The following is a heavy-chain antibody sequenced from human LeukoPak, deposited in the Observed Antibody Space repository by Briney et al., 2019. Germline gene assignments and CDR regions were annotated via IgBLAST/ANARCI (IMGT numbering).Heavy chain of an antibody. CDR3: ARPVATYPDDYFDF. CDR1: GGTFSTYW. D-gene: IGHD5-12*01. J-gene: IGHJ4*02. Sequence: GGSLRLSCADSGGTFSTYWMSWVRQAPGKGLERVAHMNQDGGVNHFLDSVKGRFTMSRDTAKNSLYLKMSFLRAEDTAVYYCARPVATYPDDYFDFWGQGALVTVSS. CDR2: MNQDGGVN. V-gene: IGHV3-7*01.